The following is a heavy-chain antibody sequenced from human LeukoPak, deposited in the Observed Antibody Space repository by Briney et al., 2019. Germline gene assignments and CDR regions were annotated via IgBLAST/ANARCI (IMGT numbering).Heavy chain of an antibody. J-gene: IGHJ4*02. CDR2: IKQDGSEK. CDR1: GFTFSSYW. CDR3: ARDPVDTAMVTTHFDY. D-gene: IGHD5-18*01. V-gene: IGHV3-7*01. Sequence: GGSLRLSCAASGFTFSSYWMSWVRQAPGKGLEWVANIKQDGSEKYYVDSVKGRFTISRDNAKNSLYLQMNSLRAEDTAVYYCARDPVDTAMVTTHFDYWGQGTLVTVSS.